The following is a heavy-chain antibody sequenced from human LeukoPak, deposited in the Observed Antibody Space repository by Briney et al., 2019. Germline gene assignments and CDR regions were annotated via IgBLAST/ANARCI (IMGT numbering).Heavy chain of an antibody. Sequence: PSETLSLTCTVSGGSISSGSYYWSWIRQPAGKGLEWIGRIYTSGSTNYNPSLKRRVTISVDTSKNQFSLKLSSVTAADTAVYYCARPRDTTHYYYWGDAFDIWGQGTMVTVSS. J-gene: IGHJ3*02. CDR2: IYTSGST. D-gene: IGHD3-22*01. V-gene: IGHV4-61*02. CDR1: GGSISSGSYY. CDR3: ARPRDTTHYYYWGDAFDI.